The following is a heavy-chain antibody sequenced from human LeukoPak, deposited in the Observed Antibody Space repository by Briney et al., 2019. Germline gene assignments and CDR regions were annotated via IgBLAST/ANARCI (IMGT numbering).Heavy chain of an antibody. D-gene: IGHD3-22*01. V-gene: IGHV3-30-3*02. CDR2: ILYDGSNK. Sequence: GGSLRLSCAASGFTFSSYAMHWVRPAPGKGLGWVGVILYDGSNKYYADSVKGRFTISRDNSKNTLYLQMNSLRAEDTAVYYCAKKGYYDGSGYYMYYFDHWGQGTLVTVSS. J-gene: IGHJ4*02. CDR3: AKKGYYDGSGYYMYYFDH. CDR1: GFTFSSYA.